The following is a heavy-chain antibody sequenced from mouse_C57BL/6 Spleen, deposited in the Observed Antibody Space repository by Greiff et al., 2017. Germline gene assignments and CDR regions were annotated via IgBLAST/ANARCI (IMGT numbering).Heavy chain of an antibody. Sequence: QVQLQQPGAELVMPGASVKLSCKASGYTFTSYWMHWVKQRPGQGLEWIGELDPSDSYTNYNQKFKGKSTLTVDKSSSTAYMQLSSLTSEDSAVYYCARNYGLYAMDYWGQGTSGTVSS. CDR1: GYTFTSYW. J-gene: IGHJ4*01. V-gene: IGHV1-69*01. D-gene: IGHD1-2*01. CDR2: LDPSDSYT. CDR3: ARNYGLYAMDY.